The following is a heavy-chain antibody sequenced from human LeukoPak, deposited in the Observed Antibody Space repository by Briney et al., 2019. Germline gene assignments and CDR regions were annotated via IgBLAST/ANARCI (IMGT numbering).Heavy chain of an antibody. CDR1: GFTFSNYW. CDR2: INQDGSEK. D-gene: IGHD2-21*01. Sequence: GGSLRLSCAASGFTFSNYWMSWVRQAPGKGLEWVAHINQDGSEKPYVDSVEGRFTISRDNAKKSLYLHVNSLRAEDTAVYYCARDIYGGHDYWGQGTLLTVSS. CDR3: ARDIYGGHDY. V-gene: IGHV3-7*04. J-gene: IGHJ4*02.